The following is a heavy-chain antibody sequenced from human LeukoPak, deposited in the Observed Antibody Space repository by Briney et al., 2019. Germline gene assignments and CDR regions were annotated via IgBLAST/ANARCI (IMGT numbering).Heavy chain of an antibody. D-gene: IGHD2-21*02. CDR2: ISSSSYI. J-gene: IGHJ3*02. CDR1: GFTFSSYS. CDR3: AREPEHIVVVTAMPDAFDI. Sequence: GGSLRLSCAASGFTFSSYSMNWVRQAPGKGLEWVSSISSSSYIYYADSVKGRFTISRDNAKNSLYLQMNSLRAEDTAVYYCAREPEHIVVVTAMPDAFDIWGQGTMVTVSS. V-gene: IGHV3-21*01.